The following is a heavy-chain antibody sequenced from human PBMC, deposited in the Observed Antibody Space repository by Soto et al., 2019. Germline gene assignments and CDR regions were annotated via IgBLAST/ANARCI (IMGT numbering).Heavy chain of an antibody. CDR1: GFTFSSYA. V-gene: IGHV3-30-3*01. CDR2: ISYDGSNK. J-gene: IGHJ4*02. Sequence: QVQLVESGGGVVQPGRSLRLSCAASGFTFSSYAMHWVRQAPGKGLEWVAVISYDGSNKYYADSVKGRFTISRDNSKNTLDLQMNSLRAEDTAVYYCARPHQEMAPYYFAYWGQGTLVTVSS. CDR3: ARPHQEMAPYYFAY.